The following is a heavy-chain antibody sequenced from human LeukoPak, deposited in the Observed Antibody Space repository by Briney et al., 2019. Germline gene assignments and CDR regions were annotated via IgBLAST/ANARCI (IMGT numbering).Heavy chain of an antibody. J-gene: IGHJ4*02. V-gene: IGHV4-39*01. Sequence: SETLSLTCTVSGGSISSSSYYGGWIRQPPVKGLEWIGSIYYSGGTYYNPSLKSRVTISVDTSKNQFSLKLSSVTAADTAVYYCARGHRGFDYWGQGTLVTVSS. CDR2: IYYSGGT. CDR3: ARGHRGFDY. D-gene: IGHD1-26*01. CDR1: GGSISSSSYY.